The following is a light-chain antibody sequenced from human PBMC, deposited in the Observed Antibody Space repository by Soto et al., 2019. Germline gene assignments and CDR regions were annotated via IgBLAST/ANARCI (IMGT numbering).Light chain of an antibody. CDR3: CSYAGSRV. J-gene: IGLJ3*02. Sequence: QAVLTQPASVSGSPGQSITISCTGTSSDVGSYNLVSWYQQHPGKAPKLMIYDGSKRPSGVSNRFPGSKSGNTASLTISGLQAEDEADYYCCSYAGSRVFGGGTKLTVL. V-gene: IGLV2-23*01. CDR1: SSDVGSYNL. CDR2: DGS.